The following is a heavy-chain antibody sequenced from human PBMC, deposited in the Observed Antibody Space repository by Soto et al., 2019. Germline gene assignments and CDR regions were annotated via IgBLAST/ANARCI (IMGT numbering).Heavy chain of an antibody. Sequence: GGSLRLSCAASGFTFSSYAMSWVRQAPGKGLEWVSAISGSGGSTYYADSVKGRFTISRDNSKNALYLQMNSLRAEDTAVYYCAKDPLRITMIVVVTNYFDYWGQGTLVTVSS. CDR2: ISGSGGST. D-gene: IGHD3-22*01. V-gene: IGHV3-23*01. J-gene: IGHJ4*02. CDR1: GFTFSSYA. CDR3: AKDPLRITMIVVVTNYFDY.